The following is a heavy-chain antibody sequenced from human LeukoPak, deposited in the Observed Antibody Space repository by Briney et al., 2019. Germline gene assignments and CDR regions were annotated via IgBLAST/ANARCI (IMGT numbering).Heavy chain of an antibody. J-gene: IGHJ4*02. D-gene: IGHD4-17*01. CDR3: ARVLTFYGDYGFDY. Sequence: ASVKVPCKASGYTFTGYYMHWVRQAPGQGLEWMGIINPSGGSTSYAQKFQGRVTMTRDMSTSTVYMELSSLRSEDTAVYYCARVLTFYGDYGFDYWGQGTLVTVSS. CDR1: GYTFTGYY. V-gene: IGHV1-46*01. CDR2: INPSGGST.